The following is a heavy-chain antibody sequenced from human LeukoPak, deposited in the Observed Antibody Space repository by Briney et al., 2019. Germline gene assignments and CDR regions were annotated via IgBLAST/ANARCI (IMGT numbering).Heavy chain of an antibody. D-gene: IGHD6-6*01. CDR2: INYSGST. CDR1: GGSITTYY. Sequence: SETLSLTCTVSGGSITTYYWTWIRQPPGKGLEWIGYINYSGSTNYNPSLKSRVTISVDTSKNQFSLKLSSVTAADTAVYYCARLSIASRVRIFDYWGQGTLVTVSS. J-gene: IGHJ4*02. CDR3: ARLSIASRVRIFDY. V-gene: IGHV4-59*08.